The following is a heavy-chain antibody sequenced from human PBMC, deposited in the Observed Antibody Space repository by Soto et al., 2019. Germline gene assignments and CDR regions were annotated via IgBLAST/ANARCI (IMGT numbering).Heavy chain of an antibody. J-gene: IGHJ4*02. D-gene: IGHD6-19*01. CDR1: GFTFSSYG. V-gene: IGHV3-33*01. CDR2: IWYDGSNK. CDR3: ARDSHVGSGWQLTADY. Sequence: GGSLRLSCAASGFTFSSYGMHWVRQAPGKGLEWVAVIWYDGSNKYYAESVKGRFTISRDNSKNTLYLQMNSLRAEDTVVYYCARDSHVGSGWQLTADYWGQGTLDTVSS.